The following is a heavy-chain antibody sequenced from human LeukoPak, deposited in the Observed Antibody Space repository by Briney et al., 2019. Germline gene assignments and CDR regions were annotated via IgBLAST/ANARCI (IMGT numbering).Heavy chain of an antibody. Sequence: PSETPSLTCAVYGGSFSGYYWSWIRQPPGKGLEWIGEINHSGSTNYNPSLKSRVTISVDTSKNQFSLKLSSVTAADTAVYYCARVVYGSGSRYGMDVWGKGTTVTVSS. CDR2: INHSGST. V-gene: IGHV4-34*01. CDR1: GGSFSGYY. D-gene: IGHD3-10*01. J-gene: IGHJ6*04. CDR3: ARVVYGSGSRYGMDV.